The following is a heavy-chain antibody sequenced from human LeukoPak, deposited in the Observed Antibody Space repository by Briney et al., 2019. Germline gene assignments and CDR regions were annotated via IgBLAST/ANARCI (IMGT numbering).Heavy chain of an antibody. Sequence: KPSETLSLTCAVHGGSFSGYYWSWIRQPPGKGLEWIGEINHSGSTNYNPSLKSRVIISVDTSKNQFSLKLSSVTAADTAVYYCATGRGGDSWYPFDIWGQGTMVTVSS. V-gene: IGHV4-34*01. CDR3: ATGRGGDSWYPFDI. CDR2: INHSGST. J-gene: IGHJ3*02. CDR1: GGSFSGYY. D-gene: IGHD2-21*02.